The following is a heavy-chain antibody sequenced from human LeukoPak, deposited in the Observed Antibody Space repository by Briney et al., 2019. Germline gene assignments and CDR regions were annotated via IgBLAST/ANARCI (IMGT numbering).Heavy chain of an antibody. Sequence: PGGSLRLSCAASGFTVSSNYMSWVRQAPGKGLEWVSVIYSGGSTYYADSVKGRFTISRDNSKNTLYLQMNSLRAEDTAVYYCATVELWLGEWGGLDYWGQGTLVTVSS. CDR3: ATVELWLGEWGGLDY. V-gene: IGHV3-53*01. CDR2: IYSGGST. J-gene: IGHJ4*02. D-gene: IGHD3-10*01. CDR1: GFTVSSNY.